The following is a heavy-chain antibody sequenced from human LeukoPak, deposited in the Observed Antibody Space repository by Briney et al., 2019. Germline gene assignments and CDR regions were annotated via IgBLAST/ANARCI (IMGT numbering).Heavy chain of an antibody. J-gene: IGHJ6*02. CDR2: ISSSGSAT. CDR3: ARVRAAYYYGMDV. V-gene: IGHV3-48*03. Sequence: PGGSLRLSCAASGFTFSSYEMNWVRQAPGKGLEWVSYISSSGSATYYADSVRGRFTVSRDNVKNSLSLQMNSLRAEDTAVYCCARVRAAYYYGMDVWGRGTTVTVSS. CDR1: GFTFSSYE.